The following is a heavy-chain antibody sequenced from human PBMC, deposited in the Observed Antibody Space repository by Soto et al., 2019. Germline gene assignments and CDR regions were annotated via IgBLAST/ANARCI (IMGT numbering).Heavy chain of an antibody. CDR2: ATHHGRS. CDR3: TTSGRTWPYSFDF. D-gene: IGHD2-21*01. V-gene: IGHV4-34*01. J-gene: IGHJ3*01. Sequence: XTLSLPCVVSGVSFNSSFWNWVRQPQGKGLELIGEATHHGRSNNNTSLKSRVTISKDTSKKQISLEVTSLTAADTDVYYCTTSGRTWPYSFDFWGQGAMGTVS. CDR1: GVSFNSSF.